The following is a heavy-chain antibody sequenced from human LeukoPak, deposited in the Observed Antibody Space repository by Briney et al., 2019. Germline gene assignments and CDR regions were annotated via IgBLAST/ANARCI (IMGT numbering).Heavy chain of an antibody. CDR2: ISGSGGST. Sequence: GGSLRLSCAASGFTFSSYAMSWVRQAPGKGLEWVSAISGSGGSTYYADSVKGRFTISRDNSKNTLYLQMNSLRAEDTAVYYCARDYYYYDSSGQTPGYFDYWGQGTLVTVSS. V-gene: IGHV3-23*01. D-gene: IGHD3-22*01. J-gene: IGHJ4*02. CDR1: GFTFSSYA. CDR3: ARDYYYYDSSGQTPGYFDY.